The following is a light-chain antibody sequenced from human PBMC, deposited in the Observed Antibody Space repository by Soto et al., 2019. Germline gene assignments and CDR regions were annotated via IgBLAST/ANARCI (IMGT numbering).Light chain of an antibody. Sequence: DIPMTQSPSTLSASVGDRVTITCRASQNLNNWLAWFQQKPGKAPTLLIYKASGLESGVPSRFSGSGSGTEFTLTISSLQPEDSSTYYCQQYNDYPWTFGQGTKVEIK. CDR1: QNLNNW. V-gene: IGKV1-5*03. CDR3: QQYNDYPWT. CDR2: KAS. J-gene: IGKJ1*01.